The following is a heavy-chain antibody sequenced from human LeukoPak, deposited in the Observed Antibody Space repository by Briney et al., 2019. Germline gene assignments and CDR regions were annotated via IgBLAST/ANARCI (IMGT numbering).Heavy chain of an antibody. V-gene: IGHV1-24*01. CDR3: ATDLSYCSSTSCYGY. Sequence: GASVKVSCKVSGYTLTELSMHWVRQAPGKGLEWTGGFDPEDGETIYAQKFQGRVTMTEDTSTDTAYMELSSLRSEDTAVYYCATDLSYCSSTSCYGYWGQGTLVTVSS. D-gene: IGHD2-2*01. J-gene: IGHJ4*02. CDR1: GYTLTELS. CDR2: FDPEDGET.